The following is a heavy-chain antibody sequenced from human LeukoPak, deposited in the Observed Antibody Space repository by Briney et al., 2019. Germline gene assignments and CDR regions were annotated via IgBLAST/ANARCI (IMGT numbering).Heavy chain of an antibody. Sequence: SETLSLTCTVSGGSISSSSYCWGWIRQPPGKGLEWIGSIYYSGSTYYNPSLKSRVTISVDTSKNQFSLKLSSVTAADTAVYYCARLSEMATIPVFDYWGQGTLVTVSS. CDR1: GGSISSSSYC. CDR3: ARLSEMATIPVFDY. J-gene: IGHJ4*02. D-gene: IGHD5-24*01. V-gene: IGHV4-39*01. CDR2: IYYSGST.